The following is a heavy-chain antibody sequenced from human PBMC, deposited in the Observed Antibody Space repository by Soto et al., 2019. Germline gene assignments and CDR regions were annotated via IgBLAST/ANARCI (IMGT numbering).Heavy chain of an antibody. CDR3: ARAHYDFGDYYYMDV. V-gene: IGHV4-4*02. D-gene: IGHD3-3*01. Sequence: SETLSLTCAVSSGPISSSNWWSWVRQPPGKGLEWIGEIYHSGSTNYNPSLKSRVTISVDKSKNQFSLKLSSVTAADTAVYYCARAHYDFGDYYYMDVWGKGTTVTVSS. J-gene: IGHJ6*03. CDR2: IYHSGST. CDR1: SGPISSSNW.